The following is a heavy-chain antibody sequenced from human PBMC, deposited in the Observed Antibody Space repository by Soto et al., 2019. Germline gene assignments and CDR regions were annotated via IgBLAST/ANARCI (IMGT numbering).Heavy chain of an antibody. J-gene: IGHJ6*02. CDR3: ARAISITMFRGVEGYGMAV. CDR1: GGSISNVNW. CDR2: IYHSGST. Sequence: QVQLQESGPGLVKPSGTLSLTCAVSGGSISNVNWWSWVRQPPGTGLEWIGEIYHSGSTTYNPSLKSRVTISVDKSKNQFSLNLSSVTAADTAVYYCARAISITMFRGVEGYGMAVWGQGTTVTVSS. D-gene: IGHD3-10*01. V-gene: IGHV4-4*02.